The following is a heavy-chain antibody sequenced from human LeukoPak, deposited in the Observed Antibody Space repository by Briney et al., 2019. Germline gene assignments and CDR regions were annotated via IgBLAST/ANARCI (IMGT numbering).Heavy chain of an antibody. D-gene: IGHD3-9*01. V-gene: IGHV4-38-2*01. Sequence: PSETLSLTCAVSGYSISSGYYWGWIRQPPGKGLEWIGSIYYSGSTCYNPSLKSRVTISVDTSKNQLSLKLSSVTAADTAVYYCARHRGQLRYFDWLLYYFDYWGQGTLVTVSS. CDR1: GYSISSGYY. CDR2: IYYSGST. CDR3: ARHRGQLRYFDWLLYYFDY. J-gene: IGHJ4*02.